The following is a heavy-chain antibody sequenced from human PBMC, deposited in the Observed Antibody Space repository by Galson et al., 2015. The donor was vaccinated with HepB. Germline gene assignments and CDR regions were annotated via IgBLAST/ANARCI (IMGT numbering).Heavy chain of an antibody. CDR1: SGPISSSDYY. D-gene: IGHD4-17*01. Sequence: LSLTCTVSSGPISSSDYYWGWVRQPPGKGLEWIGNIYYGGITSYNPSLKSRVTISVDTSKKQFSLKLTSVTAADTAVYYCARGAWEDGDEGFYFDYWGQGTLVTVSS. CDR3: ARGAWEDGDEGFYFDY. V-gene: IGHV4-39*07. CDR2: IYYGGIT. J-gene: IGHJ4*02.